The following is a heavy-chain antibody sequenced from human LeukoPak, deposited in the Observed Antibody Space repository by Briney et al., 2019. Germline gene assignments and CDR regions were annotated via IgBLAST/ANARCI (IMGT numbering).Heavy chain of an antibody. J-gene: IGHJ4*02. D-gene: IGHD6-13*01. CDR2: ISSSGASI. V-gene: IGHV3-48*01. Sequence: PGGSLRPSRVASGFTSSSYSMNWVRQAPGKGLDWVAYISSSGASIYYADSVKGRFTISRDNDKHSLYLQMNTLRAEDTAIYYCARDTTWYSSYYFDYWGQGSLVTVSS. CDR3: ARDTTWYSSYYFDY. CDR1: GFTSSSYS.